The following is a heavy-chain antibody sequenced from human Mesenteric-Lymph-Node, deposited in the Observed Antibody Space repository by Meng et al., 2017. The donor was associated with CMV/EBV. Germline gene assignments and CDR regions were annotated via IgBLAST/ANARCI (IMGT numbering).Heavy chain of an antibody. D-gene: IGHD2-2*01. Sequence: GESLKISCAASGFTFSRYWMNWVRQAPGKGLEWVANINEDGSEKNYVDSVKGRFTISRDNAKNSLYLQMNSLRVEDTAMYYCARGGVRYQLQSPYYYHGLDVWGQGTTVTVSS. CDR3: ARGGVRYQLQSPYYYHGLDV. V-gene: IGHV3-7*01. CDR2: INEDGSEK. J-gene: IGHJ6*02. CDR1: GFTFSRYW.